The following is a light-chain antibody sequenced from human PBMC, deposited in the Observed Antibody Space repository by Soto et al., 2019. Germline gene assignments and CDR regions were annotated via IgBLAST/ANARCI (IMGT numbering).Light chain of an antibody. V-gene: IGKV2-28*01. J-gene: IGKJ2*01. CDR2: LAF. CDR3: MQPLQGLT. CDR1: QSLLHSSGYNY. Sequence: DIVMTQSPLSLPVTPGEPASISCRSSQSLLHSSGYNYLHWYLQKPGLYPQLVIYLAFSGAYGVPDRFSGSGSGTDFTLEISRVEAEDVGVYYCMQPLQGLTFGQGTKLEIK.